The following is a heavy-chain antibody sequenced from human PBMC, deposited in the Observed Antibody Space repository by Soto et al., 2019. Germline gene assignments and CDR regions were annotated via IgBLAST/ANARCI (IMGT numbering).Heavy chain of an antibody. Sequence: EVHLVESGGGLVKPGGSLRLSCAVSGFPFSSCTMNWVRQAPGKGLEWVSSISPSTSHIYYADSVKGRFTISRDNAKNSLFLQMNSLRAEDTAVYYCSGWSGGAFHQNYGMDVWGQGTTVTVSS. J-gene: IGHJ6*02. D-gene: IGHD2-15*01. V-gene: IGHV3-21*01. CDR1: GFPFSSCT. CDR3: SGWSGGAFHQNYGMDV. CDR2: ISPSTSHI.